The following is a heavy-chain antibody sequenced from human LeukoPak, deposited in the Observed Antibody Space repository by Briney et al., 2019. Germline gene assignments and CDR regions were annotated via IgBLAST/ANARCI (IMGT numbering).Heavy chain of an antibody. CDR1: GGSISSSNYY. J-gene: IGHJ6*03. Sequence: SETLSLTCTVSGGSISSSNYYWGWIRQPPGKGLEWIGSIYYSGSTYYNPSLKSRVTISVDTSKNQFSLKLGSVTAADTAVYYCARQGQQLIDYYYYYYMDVWGKGTTVTISS. CDR3: ARQGQQLIDYYYYYYMDV. D-gene: IGHD6-13*01. V-gene: IGHV4-39*01. CDR2: IYYSGST.